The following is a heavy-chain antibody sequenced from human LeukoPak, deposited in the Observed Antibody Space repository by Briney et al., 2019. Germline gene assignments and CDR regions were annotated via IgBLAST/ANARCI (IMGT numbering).Heavy chain of an antibody. CDR1: GFTVTNAC. J-gene: IGHJ4*02. CDR3: VKEGDYCSGGSCHLDY. V-gene: IGHV3-64D*06. D-gene: IGHD2-15*01. Sequence: PGGSLRLSCAASGFTVTNACMSWVRQAPGKGLEYVSAISSNGGSTYYADSVKGRFTISRDNSKNTLYLQMSSLRAEDTAVYYCVKEGDYCSGGSCHLDYWGQGTLVTVSS. CDR2: ISSNGGST.